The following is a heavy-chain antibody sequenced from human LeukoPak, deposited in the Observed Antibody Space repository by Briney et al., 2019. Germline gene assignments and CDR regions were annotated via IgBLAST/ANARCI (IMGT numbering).Heavy chain of an antibody. CDR2: ISGSGGST. CDR3: AKSYSSGWNYFDY. V-gene: IGHV3-23*01. D-gene: IGHD6-19*01. CDR1: GFTFSSYA. J-gene: IGHJ4*02. Sequence: GGSLRLSCAASGFTFSSYAMSWVRQAPGKGLEWVSAISGSGGSTYYADSVKGRFTLSRDNSKNTLYLQINSLRAEDTAVYYCAKSYSSGWNYFDYWGQGTLVTVSS.